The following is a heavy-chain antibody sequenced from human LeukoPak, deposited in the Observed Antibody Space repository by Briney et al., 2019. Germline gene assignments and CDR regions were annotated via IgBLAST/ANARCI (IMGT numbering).Heavy chain of an antibody. CDR1: GYTFSGYY. D-gene: IGHD2-21*01. Sequence: GASVKVSCKASGYTFSGYYIHWVRQAPGHGLEWVGRDNPDSGGTKYAQKFQGWVTVTSDTSISTAYMELTSLRFDDTAVYYCARSDVVTADWYFDIWGRGTLVTVSS. V-gene: IGHV1-2*04. CDR3: ARSDVVTADWYFDI. J-gene: IGHJ2*01. CDR2: DNPDSGGT.